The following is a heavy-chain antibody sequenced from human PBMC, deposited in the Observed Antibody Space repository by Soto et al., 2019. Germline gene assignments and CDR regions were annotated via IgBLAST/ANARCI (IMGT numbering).Heavy chain of an antibody. J-gene: IGHJ4*02. V-gene: IGHV1-69*13. Sequence: ASVKVSSKASGVTLSSYAISWVRQAPGQGLEWMGGIIPIFGTANYAQKFQGRVTITADESTSTAYMELSSLRSEDTAVYYCARAAGYDYVRESYFDYWGQGTPVTV. CDR2: IIPIFGTA. D-gene: IGHD3-16*01. CDR1: GVTLSSYA. CDR3: ARAAGYDYVRESYFDY.